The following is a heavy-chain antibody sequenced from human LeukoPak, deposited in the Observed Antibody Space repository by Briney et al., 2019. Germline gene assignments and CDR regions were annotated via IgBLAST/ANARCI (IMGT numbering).Heavy chain of an antibody. CDR1: GFTFSSYW. CDR2: IKQDGSEK. Sequence: PGGSLRLSCAASGFTFSSYWMSWVRQAPGKGLEWVANIKQDGSEKYYVDSLKGRFTSSRDNAKNSLYLQMNSLRAEDTAVYYCAREGNDFWSGYYGGLFDYWGQGTLVTVSS. CDR3: AREGNDFWSGYYGGLFDY. V-gene: IGHV3-7*01. D-gene: IGHD3-3*01. J-gene: IGHJ4*02.